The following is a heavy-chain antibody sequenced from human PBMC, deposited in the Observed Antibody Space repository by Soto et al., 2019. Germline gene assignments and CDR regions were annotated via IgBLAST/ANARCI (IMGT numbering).Heavy chain of an antibody. V-gene: IGHV1-2*02. D-gene: IGHD2-15*01. J-gene: IGHJ4*02. CDR2: INPSNEIT. CDR1: GYTFSAYY. Sequence: ASVKVSCKTSGYTFSAYYVHWARLAPGRGFQWLGWINPSNEITAFSQFFQGRVSMTRDTSTNTVHMELNSLTSDDTAVYYCMRGGWGDSPIDYWGQGTQVTVSS. CDR3: MRGGWGDSPIDY.